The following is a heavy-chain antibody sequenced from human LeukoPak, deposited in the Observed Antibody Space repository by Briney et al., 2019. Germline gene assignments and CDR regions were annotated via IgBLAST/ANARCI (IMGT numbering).Heavy chain of an antibody. CDR3: ARGSRTGSSGAFDI. CDR1: GFTFSSYS. V-gene: IGHV3-48*01. D-gene: IGHD1-26*01. Sequence: GRSLRLSCAASGFTFSSYSMNWVRQAPGKGLEWVSYISSSSSTIYYADSVKGRFTISRDNAKNSLYLQMNSLRAEDTAVYYCARGSRTGSSGAFDIWGQGTMVTVSS. CDR2: ISSSSSTI. J-gene: IGHJ3*02.